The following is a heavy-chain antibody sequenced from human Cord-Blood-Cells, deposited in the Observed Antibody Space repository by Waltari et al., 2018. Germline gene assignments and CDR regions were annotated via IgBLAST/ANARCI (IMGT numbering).Heavy chain of an antibody. CDR1: GGTFSSHP. V-gene: IGHV1-69*01. CDR3: ARVPSVKQLDAFDI. J-gene: IGHJ3*02. D-gene: IGHD6-6*01. Sequence: QLVPTGAEVKKPGSSVKVSCKASGGTFSSHPIRLVRWPPGQGLEWMGGIIPIFGTANYAQKFQGRVTITADESTSTAYMELSSLRSEDTAVYYCARVPSVKQLDAFDIWGQGTMVTVSS. CDR2: IIPIFGTA.